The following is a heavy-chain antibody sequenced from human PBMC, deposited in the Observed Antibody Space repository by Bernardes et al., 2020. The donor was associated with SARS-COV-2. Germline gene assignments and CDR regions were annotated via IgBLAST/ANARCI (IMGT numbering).Heavy chain of an antibody. J-gene: IGHJ5*01. CDR3: TRLYNAGAWFGP. Sequence: GESLKISCQSSGYNFNVYSIAWVRQLPGKGLEWMGRIDPTDSYTDYHPSFQGHVTMASDKSISTAYLQWKSLKASDTAIYYCTRLYNAGAWFGPWGQGTLVTVSS. CDR1: GYNFNVYS. V-gene: IGHV5-10-1*01. D-gene: IGHD1-1*01. CDR2: IDPTDSYT.